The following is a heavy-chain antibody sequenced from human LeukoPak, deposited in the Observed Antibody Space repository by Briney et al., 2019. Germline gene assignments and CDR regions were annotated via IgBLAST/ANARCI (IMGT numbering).Heavy chain of an antibody. CDR2: IYYSGST. CDR3: ARVGAMGAFDI. CDR1: GGSISSYY. Sequence: KTSETLSLTCTVSGGSISSYYWSWIRQPPGKGLEWIGYIYYSGSTNYNPSLKSRVTISVDTSKNQFSLKLSSVTAADTAVYYCARVGAMGAFDIWGQGTMVTVSS. V-gene: IGHV4-59*08. J-gene: IGHJ3*02.